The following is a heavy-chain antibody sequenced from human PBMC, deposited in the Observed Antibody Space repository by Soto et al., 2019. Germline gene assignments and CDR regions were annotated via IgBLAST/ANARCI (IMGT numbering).Heavy chain of an antibody. Sequence: GGSLRLSCAASGFTFSNYMSWVRQAPGKGLEWVSVIFSGGSTNYADSVKGRFTISRDNSKNTLYLQMNSLRAEDTAVYYCATRVTAGYWGQGTLVTVSS. V-gene: IGHV3-66*01. CDR1: GFTFSNY. D-gene: IGHD2-21*02. CDR3: ATRVTAGY. CDR2: IFSGGST. J-gene: IGHJ4*02.